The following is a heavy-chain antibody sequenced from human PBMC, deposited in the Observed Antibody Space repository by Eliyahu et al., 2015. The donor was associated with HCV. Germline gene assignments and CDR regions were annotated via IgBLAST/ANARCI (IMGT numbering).Heavy chain of an antibody. Sequence: EVQLVESGGGLVQPGGSLRLSCAASGFTFGSFWMTWVRQAPGKGLEWVANINQEGSEKNYVDSVKGRFTISRDNAKNSLFLHTNSLRAEDTAVYYCARKAVTPDSWGQGTLVTVSS. CDR1: GFTFGSFW. J-gene: IGHJ4*02. D-gene: IGHD4-17*01. V-gene: IGHV3-7*01. CDR3: ARKAVTPDS. CDR2: INQEGSEK.